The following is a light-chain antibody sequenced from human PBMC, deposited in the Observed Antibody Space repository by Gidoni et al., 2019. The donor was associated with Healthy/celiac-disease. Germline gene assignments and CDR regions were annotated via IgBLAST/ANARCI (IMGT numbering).Light chain of an antibody. CDR1: QSVLYSSNNNNY. CDR2: WAS. J-gene: IGKJ3*01. CDR3: QQYYSTPFT. V-gene: IGKV4-1*01. Sequence: DIVMTQSPDSLAVSLGERATINCKSSQSVLYSSNNNNYLAWYQPKPGQPPKLLIYWASTRESGVPDRFSGSGSGTDFTLTISSLQAEDVAIYYCQQYYSTPFTFGPGTKVDIK.